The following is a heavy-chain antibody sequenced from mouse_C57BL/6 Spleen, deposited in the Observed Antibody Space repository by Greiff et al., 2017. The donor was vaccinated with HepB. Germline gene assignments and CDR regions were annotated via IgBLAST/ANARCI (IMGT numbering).Heavy chain of an antibody. CDR1: GYTFTSYG. CDR3: ASYSNYWDY. V-gene: IGHV1-81*01. Sequence: QVQLQQSGAELARPGASVKLSCKASGYTFTSYGISWVKQRTGQGLEWIGEIYPRSGNTYYNEKFKGKATLTADKSSSTAYMELRSLTSEDSAVYFCASYSNYWDYWGQGTSVTVSS. CDR2: IYPRSGNT. J-gene: IGHJ4*01. D-gene: IGHD2-5*01.